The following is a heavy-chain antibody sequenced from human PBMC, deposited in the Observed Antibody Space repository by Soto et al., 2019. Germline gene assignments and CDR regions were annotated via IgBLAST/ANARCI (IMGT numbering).Heavy chain of an antibody. J-gene: IGHJ3*02. CDR3: ARDRQSSIAARPDDAFDI. CDR2: IIPIFGTA. Sequence: SVKVSCKASGGTFSIYAISWVRQAPGQGLEWMGGIIPIFGTANYAQKFQGRVTITADESTSTAYMELSSLRSEDTAVYYCARDRQSSIAARPDDAFDIWGQGTMVTVS. V-gene: IGHV1-69*13. D-gene: IGHD6-6*01. CDR1: GGTFSIYA.